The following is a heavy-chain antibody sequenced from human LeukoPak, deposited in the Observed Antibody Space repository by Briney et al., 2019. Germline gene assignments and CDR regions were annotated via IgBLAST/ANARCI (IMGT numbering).Heavy chain of an antibody. Sequence: ASVKVSCKASGYTFTGYYIHWVRQAPGQGLEWMGWINPNSGGTKYAQKFQGRVTMTRDTSISTAYMELSRLRSDDTAVYYCARGGGPAPVLYYGSGSYDYWGQGTLVTVSS. J-gene: IGHJ4*02. V-gene: IGHV1-2*02. CDR3: ARGGGPAPVLYYGSGSYDY. CDR2: INPNSGGT. D-gene: IGHD3-10*01. CDR1: GYTFTGYY.